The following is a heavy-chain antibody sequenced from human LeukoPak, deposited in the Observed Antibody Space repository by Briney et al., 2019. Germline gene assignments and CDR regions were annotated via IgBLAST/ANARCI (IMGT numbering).Heavy chain of an antibody. Sequence: SETLSLTCAVYGGSFSGYYWSWIRQPPGKGLEWIGESNHSGSTNYNPSLKSRVTISVDTSKNQFSLKLSSVTAADTAVYYCARGHLKYSSSYLYYFDYWGQGTLVTVSS. V-gene: IGHV4-34*01. J-gene: IGHJ4*02. CDR1: GGSFSGYY. D-gene: IGHD6-13*01. CDR3: ARGHLKYSSSYLYYFDY. CDR2: SNHSGST.